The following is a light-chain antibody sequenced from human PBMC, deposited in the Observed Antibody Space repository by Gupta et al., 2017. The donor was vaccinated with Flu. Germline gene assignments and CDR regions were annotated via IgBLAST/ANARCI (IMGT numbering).Light chain of an antibody. Sequence: GLTQSPLSLSVTPGQPASISCRSSQSLVFSNGNNYLNWFQQRPGQSPRRLIYKSSNRDSGVPDRFSGSGSGTDFTLTISRVEAEDVGVYYCMQGRQLLRTFGQGTKVELK. CDR2: KSS. J-gene: IGKJ1*01. CDR1: QSLVFSNGNNY. V-gene: IGKV2-30*01. CDR3: MQGRQLLRT.